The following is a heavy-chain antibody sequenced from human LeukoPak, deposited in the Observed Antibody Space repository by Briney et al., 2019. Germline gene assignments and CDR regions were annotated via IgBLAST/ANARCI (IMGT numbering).Heavy chain of an antibody. CDR3: ARGRDGYNGIPGAFDI. Sequence: PSETLSLTCTVSGGSISSYYWSWIRQPPGKGLEWIGEINHSGSTNYNPSLKSRVTISVDTSKNQFSLKLSSVTAADTAVYYCARGRDGYNGIPGAFDIWGQGTMVTVSS. J-gene: IGHJ3*02. CDR1: GGSISSYY. D-gene: IGHD5-24*01. V-gene: IGHV4-34*01. CDR2: INHSGST.